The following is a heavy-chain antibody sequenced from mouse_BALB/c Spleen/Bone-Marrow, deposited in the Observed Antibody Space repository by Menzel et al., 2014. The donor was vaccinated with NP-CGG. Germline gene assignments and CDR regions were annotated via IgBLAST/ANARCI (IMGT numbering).Heavy chain of an antibody. CDR3: ARYYYGFYFDY. D-gene: IGHD1-1*01. V-gene: IGHV14-3*02. Sequence: EVQLQQSGAELVKPGASVKLSCTASGFNIKDTYMHWVKQRPEQGLEWIGRIDPANGNTKYDPKFQGKATITADTSPNTAYLQLSSLTSEDTAVYYCARYYYGFYFDYWGRGTTLTVSS. CDR1: GFNIKDTY. CDR2: IDPANGNT. J-gene: IGHJ2*01.